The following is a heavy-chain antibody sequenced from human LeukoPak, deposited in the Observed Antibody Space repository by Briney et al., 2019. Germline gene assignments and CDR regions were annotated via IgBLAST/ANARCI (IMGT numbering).Heavy chain of an antibody. J-gene: IGHJ3*02. D-gene: IGHD4-23*01. V-gene: IGHV6-1*01. CDR2: TYYRSKWYS. CDR3: ARGVVDYGGSHDAFDI. Sequence: SQTLSLTCAISGDSVSSNSAAWSWIRQSPSRGLEWLGSTYYRSKWYSDYAVSVKSRITINPDTSKNQFSLQLNSVTPEDTAVYYCARGVVDYGGSHDAFDIWGQGTMVTVSS. CDR1: GDSVSSNSAA.